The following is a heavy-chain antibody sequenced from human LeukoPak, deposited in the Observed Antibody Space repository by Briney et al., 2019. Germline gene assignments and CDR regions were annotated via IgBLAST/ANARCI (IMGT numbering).Heavy chain of an antibody. CDR3: ARGGNGSSGYYYARY. CDR2: IYYSGST. Sequence: SETLSLTCTVSGGSVSSGSYYWSWIRQPPGKGLEWIGYIYYSGSTYYNPSLKSRVTISVDTSKNQFSLKLSSVTAADTAVYYCARGGNGSSGYYYARYWGQGTLVTVSS. J-gene: IGHJ4*02. V-gene: IGHV4-30-4*01. CDR1: GGSVSSGSYY. D-gene: IGHD3-22*01.